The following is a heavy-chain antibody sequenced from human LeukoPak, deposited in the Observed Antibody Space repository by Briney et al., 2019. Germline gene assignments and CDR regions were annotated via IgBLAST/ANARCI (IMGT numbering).Heavy chain of an antibody. CDR2: IVVGSGNT. V-gene: IGHV1-58*02. J-gene: IGHJ4*01. CDR1: GFTFSSSA. D-gene: IGHD6-13*01. CDR3: AADPVTASGSSWYYFDY. Sequence: ASVKVSCKASGFTFSSSAMQWVRQARGQRLEWIGWIVVGSGNTNYAQKFQERVTITRDMSTSTAYMELSSLRSEDTAVYYCAADPVTASGSSWYYFDYWGHGTLVTVSS.